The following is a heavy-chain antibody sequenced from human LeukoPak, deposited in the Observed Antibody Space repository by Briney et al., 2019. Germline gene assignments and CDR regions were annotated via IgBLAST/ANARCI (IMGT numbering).Heavy chain of an antibody. J-gene: IGHJ5*02. Sequence: SETLSLTCTVSGGSISSSNYYWGWIRQPPGEGLEWIGNIYYSGSTYYNPSLKSRVTISVDTSKNQFSLKLSSVTAADTAVYYCARREDYGDNGWFDPWGQGTLVTVSS. CDR3: ARREDYGDNGWFDP. CDR2: IYYSGST. V-gene: IGHV4-39*07. CDR1: GGSISSSNYY. D-gene: IGHD4-17*01.